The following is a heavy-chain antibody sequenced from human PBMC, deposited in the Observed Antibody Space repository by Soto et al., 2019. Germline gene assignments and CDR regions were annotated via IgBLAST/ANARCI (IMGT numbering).Heavy chain of an antibody. D-gene: IGHD1-1*01. CDR3: ARVAGTSYYYYYYGMDV. V-gene: IGHV1-69*13. J-gene: IGHJ6*02. CDR1: GGTFSSYA. CDR2: IIPIFGTA. Sequence: ASVKVSCKASGGTFSSYAISWVRQAPGQGLEWMGGIIPIFGTANYAQKFQGRVTITADESTSTAYMELSSLRSEDTAVYYCARVAGTSYYYYYYGMDVWGQGTTATVS.